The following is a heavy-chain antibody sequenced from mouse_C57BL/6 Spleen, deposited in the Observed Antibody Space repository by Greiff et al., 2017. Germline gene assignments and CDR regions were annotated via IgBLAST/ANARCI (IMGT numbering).Heavy chain of an antibody. D-gene: IGHD1-1*01. J-gene: IGHJ4*01. Sequence: QVQLKESGPELVKPGASVKISCKASGYAFSSSWMNWVKQRPGKGLEWIGRIYPGDGDTNYNGKFKGQATLTADKSSSTAYMQLRSLTSEDAAVDFCACTTVVAEGYYAMDYWGQGTSVTVSS. CDR2: IYPGDGDT. V-gene: IGHV1-82*01. CDR1: GYAFSSSW. CDR3: ACTTVVAEGYYAMDY.